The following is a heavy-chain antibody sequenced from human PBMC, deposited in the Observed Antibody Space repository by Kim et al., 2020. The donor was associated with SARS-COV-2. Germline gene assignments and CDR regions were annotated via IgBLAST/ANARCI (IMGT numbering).Heavy chain of an antibody. Sequence: GGSLRLSCAASGFTFSSYGMHWVRQAPGKGLEWVAVISYDGSNKYYADSVKGRFTISRDNSKNTLYLQMNSLRAEDTAVYYCAKDFRVLGTFDYWGQGTLVTVSS. CDR2: ISYDGSNK. D-gene: IGHD2-8*01. CDR1: GFTFSSYG. J-gene: IGHJ4*02. V-gene: IGHV3-30*18. CDR3: AKDFRVLGTFDY.